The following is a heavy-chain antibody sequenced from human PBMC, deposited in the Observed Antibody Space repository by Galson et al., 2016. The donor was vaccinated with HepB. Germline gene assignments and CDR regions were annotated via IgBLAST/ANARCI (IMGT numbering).Heavy chain of an antibody. Sequence: LSLTCTVSGGSISSYYWSWIRQSPGRGLEWIGYIYYSGSTNYNPSLKSRVTISVDTSKNQFSLKLSSVTAADTAVYYCARDFPDSSGYYYWYYFDYWGQGTLVTVSS. D-gene: IGHD3-22*01. CDR1: GGSISSYY. V-gene: IGHV4-59*01. J-gene: IGHJ4*02. CDR2: IYYSGST. CDR3: ARDFPDSSGYYYWYYFDY.